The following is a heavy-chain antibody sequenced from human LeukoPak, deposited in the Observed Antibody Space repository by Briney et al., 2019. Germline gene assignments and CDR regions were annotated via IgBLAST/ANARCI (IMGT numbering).Heavy chain of an antibody. CDR3: ARQTHWLVDC. CDR1: GGSISYFY. CDR2: IYTSGST. D-gene: IGHD6-19*01. J-gene: IGHJ4*02. V-gene: IGHV4-4*07. Sequence: SETLSLTCTVSGGSISYFYWSWIRQPAGKGLEWIGRIYTSGSTNYNPSLKSRVTMSVDTSKKQFSLRLTSVTAADTAVYYCARQTHWLVDCWGQGTLVTVSS.